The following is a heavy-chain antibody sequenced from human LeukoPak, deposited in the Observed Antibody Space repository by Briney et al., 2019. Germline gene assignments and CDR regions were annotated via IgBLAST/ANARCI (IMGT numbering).Heavy chain of an antibody. Sequence: ASVKVSCKALGYTFTDHYFHWLRQAPGQGLEWMGWIHPGRGDTNYAQKFQGRVSLTRDTSISTAYMELSRLTSDDTAVYYCARDHNWGPDYWGQGTLVSVSS. D-gene: IGHD7-27*01. V-gene: IGHV1-2*02. CDR3: ARDHNWGPDY. CDR1: GYTFTDHY. J-gene: IGHJ4*02. CDR2: IHPGRGDT.